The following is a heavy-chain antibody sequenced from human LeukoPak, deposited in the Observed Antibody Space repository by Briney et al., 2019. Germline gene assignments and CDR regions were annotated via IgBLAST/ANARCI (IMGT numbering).Heavy chain of an antibody. D-gene: IGHD1-1*01. CDR2: ISYDGSNK. CDR1: GFTFSSYG. J-gene: IGHJ4*02. V-gene: IGHV3-30*18. Sequence: GGSLRLSCAASGFTFSSYGVHWVRQAPGKGLEWVAVISYDGSNKYYADSVKGRFTISRDNSKNTLYLQMNSLRAEDTAVYYCAKGEGETTGDYWGQGTLVTVSS. CDR3: AKGEGETTGDY.